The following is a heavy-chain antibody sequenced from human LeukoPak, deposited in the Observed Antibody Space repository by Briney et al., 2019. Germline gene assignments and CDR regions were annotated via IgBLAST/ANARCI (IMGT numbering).Heavy chain of an antibody. CDR2: IYYSGSS. CDR3: ARRLYDSSGYYLDY. J-gene: IGHJ4*02. V-gene: IGHV4-59*01. Sequence: SETLSLTCTVSGGSISNYYWSWIRQPPGEGLEWIGYIYYSGSSSYNPSLKSRVTMSVDTSKNQFSLKVSSVTAADTAIYYCARRLYDSSGYYLDYWGQGTLVTVSS. D-gene: IGHD3-22*01. CDR1: GGSISNYY.